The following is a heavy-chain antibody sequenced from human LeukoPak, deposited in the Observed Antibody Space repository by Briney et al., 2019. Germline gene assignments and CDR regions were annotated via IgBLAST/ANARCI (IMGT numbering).Heavy chain of an antibody. Sequence: PGGSLRLSCAASGFTFSSYGMHWVRQAPGKGLEWVAFIRYDGSNKYYADSVKGRFTISRDNSKNTLYLQMNSLRAEDTAVYYCAQGALRYFDWLLPEGYWGQGTLVTVSS. CDR1: GFTFSSYG. D-gene: IGHD3-9*01. CDR2: IRYDGSNK. V-gene: IGHV3-30*02. J-gene: IGHJ4*02. CDR3: AQGALRYFDWLLPEGY.